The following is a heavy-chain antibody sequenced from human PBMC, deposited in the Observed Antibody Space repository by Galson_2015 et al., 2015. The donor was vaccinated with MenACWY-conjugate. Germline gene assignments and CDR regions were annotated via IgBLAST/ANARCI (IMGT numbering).Heavy chain of an antibody. V-gene: IGHV3-15*01. CDR3: TTHKPDSWGGLLFHFYMDV. D-gene: IGHD2-21*01. CDR2: IKSQTDGGKI. J-gene: IGHJ6*03. CDR1: AFTFSNAY. Sequence: SLRLSCAGSAFTFSNAYMSWVRQAPGKGLEWVGRIKSQTDGGKIDYAAPVKGRFTISRDDSKNTLDLQMNSLKIEDTAVYYCTTHKPDSWGGLLFHFYMDVWGKGTTVTVSS.